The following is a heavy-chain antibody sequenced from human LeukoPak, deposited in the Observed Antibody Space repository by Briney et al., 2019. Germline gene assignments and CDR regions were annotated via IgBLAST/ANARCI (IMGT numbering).Heavy chain of an antibody. CDR1: GFTFSSYW. J-gene: IGHJ3*02. Sequence: PGGSLRLSCAASGFTFSSYWMSWVRQAPGKGLEWVANIKQDGSEKYYVDSVKGRFTISRDNAKNSLYLQMNSLRAEDTAVYYCARDGGSYLPEVAFDIWGQGTMVTVSS. D-gene: IGHD1-26*01. CDR2: IKQDGSEK. V-gene: IGHV3-7*01. CDR3: ARDGGSYLPEVAFDI.